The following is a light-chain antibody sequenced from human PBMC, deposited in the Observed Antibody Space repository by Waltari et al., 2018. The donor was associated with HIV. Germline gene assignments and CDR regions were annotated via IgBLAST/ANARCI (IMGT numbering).Light chain of an antibody. V-gene: IGLV1-40*01. CDR2: GNS. CDR3: QSYDSSLSAFYV. CDR1: STNIGAGYD. Sequence: QSVLTQPPSVSGAPGQRVTISCTGRSTNIGAGYDVHGYQQLPGPAPKPLIYGNSNRPSGVPDRFSGSKSGTSASLAITGLQAEDEADYYCQSYDSSLSAFYVFGTGTKVTVL. J-gene: IGLJ1*01.